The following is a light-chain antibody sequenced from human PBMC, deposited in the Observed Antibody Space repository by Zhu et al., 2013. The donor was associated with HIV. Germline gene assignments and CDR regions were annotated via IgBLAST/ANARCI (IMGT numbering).Light chain of an antibody. CDR2: AAS. CDR3: QQYLYVPHT. J-gene: IGKJ1*01. CDR1: QGISYF. Sequence: EIQMTQSPSVTSAYVGDTITITCRASQGISYFLSWYQYKPGKAPARLIFAASSLQTGVPSRFSGRGSGTDFTLTISSLQPDDFATYFCQQYLYVPHTFGQGTKVEIK. V-gene: IGKV1-17*03.